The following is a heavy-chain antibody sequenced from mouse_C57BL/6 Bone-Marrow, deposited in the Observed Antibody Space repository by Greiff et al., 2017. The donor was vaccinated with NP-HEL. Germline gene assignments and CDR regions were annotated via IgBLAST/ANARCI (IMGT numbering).Heavy chain of an antibody. CDR2: ISSGGSYT. D-gene: IGHD2-4*01. Sequence: EVHLVESGGDLVKPGGSLKLSCAASGFTFSSYGMSWVRQTPDKRLEWVATISSGGSYTYYPDSVKGRFTISRDNAKNTLYLQMSSLKSEDTAMYYCARHDYPYAMDYWGQGTSVTVSS. J-gene: IGHJ4*01. CDR1: GFTFSSYG. CDR3: ARHDYPYAMDY. V-gene: IGHV5-6*01.